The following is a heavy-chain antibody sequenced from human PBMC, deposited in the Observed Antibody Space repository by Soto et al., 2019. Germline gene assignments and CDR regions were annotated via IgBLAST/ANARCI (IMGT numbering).Heavy chain of an antibody. Sequence: GGSLRLSCAASGFTFSTYAMAWVRQAPGKGLEWVSAISSSGENIYYVDSVKGRFTTPRDNAKNSLYLQMNSLRAEDTAVYYCARDYTASYYFDYWGQGTLVTVSS. CDR2: ISSSGENI. D-gene: IGHD5-18*01. V-gene: IGHV3-23*01. CDR1: GFTFSTYA. CDR3: ARDYTASYYFDY. J-gene: IGHJ4*02.